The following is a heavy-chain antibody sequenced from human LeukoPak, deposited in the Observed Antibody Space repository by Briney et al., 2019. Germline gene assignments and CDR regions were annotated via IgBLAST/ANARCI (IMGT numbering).Heavy chain of an antibody. CDR3: AKSGGLSGSGRLAMDV. Sequence: PGGSLRLSCAASGFTFSSYWMSWVRQAPGKGLEWVANINQDGSEKYYVDSGKGRFTSSRDNSNNTLYVQMNSLRVEDTAVYYCAKSGGLSGSGRLAMDVWGQGTTVTVSS. CDR2: INQDGSEK. J-gene: IGHJ6*02. CDR1: GFTFSSYW. V-gene: IGHV3-7*03. D-gene: IGHD3-10*01.